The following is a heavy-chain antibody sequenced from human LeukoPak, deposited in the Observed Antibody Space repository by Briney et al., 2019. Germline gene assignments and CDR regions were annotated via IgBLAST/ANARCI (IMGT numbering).Heavy chain of an antibody. CDR1: GFTFSSYA. Sequence: PVGSLRLSCAASGFTFSSYAMSWVRQAPGKGLEWVSSITTSGGSTSYADSVRGRFTISRDNSKNTLYLQMNSLRAEDTALYYCVCYDNAAEYFHWGQGTLVTVSS. CDR2: ITTSGGST. J-gene: IGHJ1*01. CDR3: VCYDNAAEYFH. V-gene: IGHV3-23*01. D-gene: IGHD3-22*01.